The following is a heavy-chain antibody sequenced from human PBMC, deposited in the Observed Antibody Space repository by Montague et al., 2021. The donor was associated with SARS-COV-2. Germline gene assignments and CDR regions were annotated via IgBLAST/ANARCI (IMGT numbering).Heavy chain of an antibody. CDR1: GFSLSTSGMC. CDR3: ARSSVVRGVSLNY. D-gene: IGHD3-10*01. V-gene: IGHV2-70*11. CDR2: IDWGDDK. J-gene: IGHJ4*02. Sequence: PAPVKPTQTLTLTCTFSGFSLSTSGMCVSWIRQPPGKALEWLARIDWGDDKHYSTSLKTRLTISKDTSKNQVVLTMTNMDPVDTATYYCARSSVVRGVSLNYWGQGTLVTVSS.